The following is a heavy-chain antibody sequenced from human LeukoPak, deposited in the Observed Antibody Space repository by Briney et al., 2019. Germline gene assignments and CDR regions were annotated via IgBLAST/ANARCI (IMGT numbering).Heavy chain of an antibody. D-gene: IGHD3/OR15-3a*01. CDR1: GFTFSSYW. CDR2: ISSDGSST. V-gene: IGHV3-74*01. J-gene: IGHJ4*02. CDR3: ARDLGHAFDY. Sequence: AGGSLRLSCTASGFTFSSYWMHWVRQAPGKGLVWVSRISSDGSSTSYADSVKGRFTISRDNAKNTVYLQMNSLRAEDTAVYYCARDLGHAFDYWGQGTLVTVSS.